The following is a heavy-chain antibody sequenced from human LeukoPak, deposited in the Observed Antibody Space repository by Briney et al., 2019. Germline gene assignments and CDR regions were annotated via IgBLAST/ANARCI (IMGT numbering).Heavy chain of an antibody. J-gene: IGHJ4*02. V-gene: IGHV4-39*07. D-gene: IGHD6-13*01. CDR2: INHSGST. CDR1: GGSISSSSYY. CDR3: ARGSFWQQLDGSPGFDY. Sequence: SETLSLTCTVSGGSISSSSYYWGWIRQPPGKGLEWIGEINHSGSTNYNPSLKSRVTISVDTSKNQFSLKLSSVTAADTAVYYCARGSFWQQLDGSPGFDYWGQGTLVTVSS.